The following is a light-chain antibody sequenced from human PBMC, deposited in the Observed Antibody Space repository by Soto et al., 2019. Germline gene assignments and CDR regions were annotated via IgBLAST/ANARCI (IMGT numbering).Light chain of an antibody. Sequence: DIQMTQSPSTLSASVGDRVTITCRASQSISSWLAWYQQIPGKAPKLLTYDASTLESGVPSRFSGSGSGTEFTLTISSLQSEDFAVYSCQQYNNWPLTFGGGTKVEIK. CDR1: QSISSW. CDR3: QQYNNWPLT. CDR2: DAS. J-gene: IGKJ4*01. V-gene: IGKV1-5*01.